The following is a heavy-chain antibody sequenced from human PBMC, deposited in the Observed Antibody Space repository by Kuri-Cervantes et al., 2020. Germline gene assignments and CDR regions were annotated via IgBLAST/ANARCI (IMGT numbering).Heavy chain of an antibody. CDR2: MNPNSGNT. Sequence: ASVKVSCKASGYTFTSYDINWVRQATGQGLEWMGWMNPNSGNTGYAQKLQGRVTMTTDTSTSTAHMELRSLRSDDTAVYYCARDLSGVETYYDFLGYYYGMDVWGQGTTVTVSS. J-gene: IGHJ6*02. CDR1: GYTFTSYD. CDR3: ARDLSGVETYYDFLGYYYGMDV. D-gene: IGHD3-3*01. V-gene: IGHV1-8*01.